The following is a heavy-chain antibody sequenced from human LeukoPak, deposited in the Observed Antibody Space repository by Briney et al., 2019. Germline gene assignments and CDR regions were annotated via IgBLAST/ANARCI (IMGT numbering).Heavy chain of an antibody. CDR1: AFSFSDYN. CDR2: ITSTGSYI. J-gene: IGHJ6*03. CDR3: ARDPYSGTYSDYYYYYMDV. D-gene: IGHD1-26*01. V-gene: IGHV3-21*01. Sequence: PGGSLRLSCAASAFSFSDYNMNWVRQAPGKGLEWVSSITSTGSYIYYADSVKGRFTISRDNAKHSLFLQLNSLRAEDTAVYYCARDPYSGTYSDYYYYYMDVWGKGTTVTVSS.